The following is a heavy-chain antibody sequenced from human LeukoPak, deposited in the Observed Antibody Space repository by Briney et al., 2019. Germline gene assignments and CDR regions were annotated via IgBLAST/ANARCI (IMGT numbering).Heavy chain of an antibody. J-gene: IGHJ6*03. CDR3: ARGRCTNGVCYGSHYYYYYMDV. CDR2: INPNSGGT. D-gene: IGHD2-8*01. CDR1: GYTFTSYG. V-gene: IGHV1-2*02. Sequence: ASVKVSCKASGYTFTSYGISWVRQAPGQGLEWMGWINPNSGGTNYAQKFQGRVTMTRDTSTSTVYMELSSLRSEDTAVYYCARGRCTNGVCYGSHYYYYYMDVWGKGTTVTVSS.